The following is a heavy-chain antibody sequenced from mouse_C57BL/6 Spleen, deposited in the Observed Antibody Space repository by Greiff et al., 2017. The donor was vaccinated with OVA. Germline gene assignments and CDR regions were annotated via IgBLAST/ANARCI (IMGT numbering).Heavy chain of an antibody. D-gene: IGHD6-1*01. CDR1: GYTFTSYW. Sequence: QVQLKQPGAELVKPGASVKMSCKASGYTFTSYWITWVKQRPGQGLEWIGDIYPGSGSTNYNEKFKSKAKLTVDTSSSTAYMQLSSLTSEDSAVDYCARASGAEDYFDYWGQGTTLTVSS. J-gene: IGHJ2*01. V-gene: IGHV1-55*01. CDR3: ARASGAEDYFDY. CDR2: IYPGSGST.